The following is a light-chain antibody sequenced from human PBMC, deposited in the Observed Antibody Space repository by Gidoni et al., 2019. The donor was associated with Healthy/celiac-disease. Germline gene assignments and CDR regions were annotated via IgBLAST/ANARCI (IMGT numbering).Light chain of an antibody. J-gene: IGKJ1*01. Sequence: AIRITQSPSSLSASTGDRVTLTCRASQGISSYLAWYQQKPGKAPKLLIYAASTLQSGVPSRFSGSGSGTDFTLTISCLQSEDFATYSCQQYYSYPRTFGQXTKVEIK. CDR3: QQYYSYPRT. V-gene: IGKV1-8*01. CDR2: AAS. CDR1: QGISSY.